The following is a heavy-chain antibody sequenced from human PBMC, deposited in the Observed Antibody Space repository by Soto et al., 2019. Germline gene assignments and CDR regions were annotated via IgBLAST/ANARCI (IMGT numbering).Heavy chain of an antibody. D-gene: IGHD3-3*01. CDR3: AGTVLRFLEWLPTDV. CDR1: GGSFSGYY. J-gene: IGHJ6*02. V-gene: IGHV4-34*01. Sequence: SETLSLTCAVYGGSFSGYYWSWICQPPGKGLEWIGEINHSGSTNYNPSLKSRVTISVDTSKNQFSLELSSVTAADTAVYYCAGTVLRFLEWLPTDVWGQGTTVTVSS. CDR2: INHSGST.